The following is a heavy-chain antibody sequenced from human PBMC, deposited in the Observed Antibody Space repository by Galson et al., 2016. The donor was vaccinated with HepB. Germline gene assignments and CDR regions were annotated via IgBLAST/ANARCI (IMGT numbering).Heavy chain of an antibody. CDR2: ISGSGRST. J-gene: IGHJ4*02. Sequence: SLRLSCAASGFSFSSHGMSWVRQAPGKRLEWVSVISGSGRSTYYADSVKGRFTISRDNAKNSLYLQINSLSAEDTAVYYCARDRGGTYSNCFDYWGQGTMVTVSS. CDR1: GFSFSSHG. D-gene: IGHD1-26*01. V-gene: IGHV3-23*01. CDR3: ARDRGGTYSNCFDY.